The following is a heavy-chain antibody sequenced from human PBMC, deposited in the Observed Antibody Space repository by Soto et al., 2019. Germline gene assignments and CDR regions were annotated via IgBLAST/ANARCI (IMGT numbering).Heavy chain of an antibody. CDR3: AKVGYSSSSFGMDV. J-gene: IGHJ6*02. CDR1: GFTFSSYA. CDR2: ISGSGGST. V-gene: IGHV3-23*01. D-gene: IGHD6-13*01. Sequence: EVQLLESGGGLVQPGGSLRLSCAASGFTFSSYAMSWVRQAPGKRLEWVSAISGSGGSTYYADSVKGRFTISRDNSKNTLYLQMNSLRAEDTAVYYWAKVGYSSSSFGMDVWGQGTTVTVSS.